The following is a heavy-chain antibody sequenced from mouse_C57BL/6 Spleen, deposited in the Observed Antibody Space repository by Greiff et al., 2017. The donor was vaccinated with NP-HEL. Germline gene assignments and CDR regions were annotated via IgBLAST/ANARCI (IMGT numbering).Heavy chain of an antibody. Sequence: EVKLMESEGGLVQPGSSMKLSCTASGFTFSDYYMAWVRQVPEKGLEWVANINYDGSSTYYLDSLKSRFIISRDNAKNILYLQMSSLKSEDTATYYCAREGSYGSYYAMDYWGQGTSVTVSS. CDR1: GFTFSDYY. V-gene: IGHV5-16*01. CDR2: INYDGSST. D-gene: IGHD1-1*01. CDR3: AREGSYGSYYAMDY. J-gene: IGHJ4*01.